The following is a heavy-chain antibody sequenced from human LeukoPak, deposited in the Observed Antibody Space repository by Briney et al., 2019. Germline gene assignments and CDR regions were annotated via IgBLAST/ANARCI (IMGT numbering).Heavy chain of an antibody. CDR3: AKGSCGTTTCYNDY. CDR1: GFTLGDYA. J-gene: IGHJ4*02. Sequence: GGSLRLSCAASGFTLGDYAMHWVRQAPGKGLEWVSGISWNSGSIDYADSVKGRFTISRDNAKNSLYLQMNSLRAEDMALYYCAKGSCGTTTCYNDYWGQGTLVTVSS. CDR2: ISWNSGSI. D-gene: IGHD2-2*02. V-gene: IGHV3-9*03.